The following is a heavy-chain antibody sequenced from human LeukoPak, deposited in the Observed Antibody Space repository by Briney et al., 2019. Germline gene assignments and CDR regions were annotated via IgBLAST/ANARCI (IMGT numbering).Heavy chain of an antibody. V-gene: IGHV4-59*08. CDR3: ARLAGYSSPEHFDY. CDR2: IYYSGST. D-gene: IGHD6-13*01. Sequence: SETLSLTCTVSGGSISSYYWSWIRQPPGKGLEWIGYIYYSGSTNYNPSLKSRVTISVDTSKNQFSLKLSSVTAADTAVYYCARLAGYSSPEHFDYWGQGTLVAVSS. CDR1: GGSISSYY. J-gene: IGHJ4*02.